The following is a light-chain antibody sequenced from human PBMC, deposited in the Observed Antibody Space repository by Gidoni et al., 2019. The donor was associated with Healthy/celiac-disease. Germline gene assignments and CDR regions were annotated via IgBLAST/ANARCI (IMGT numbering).Light chain of an antibody. J-gene: IGKJ2*01. CDR3: QQSYSTPKT. CDR1: QSISSY. CDR2: AAS. V-gene: IGKV1-39*01. Sequence: DIQLTQSPSSLSASVGDRVNITCRAGQSISSYLNWYQQKPGKAPKLLIYAASSLQRGVPSRFSGRGSGTDFTLTISSLQPEDFATYYCQQSYSTPKTFGQGTKLEIK.